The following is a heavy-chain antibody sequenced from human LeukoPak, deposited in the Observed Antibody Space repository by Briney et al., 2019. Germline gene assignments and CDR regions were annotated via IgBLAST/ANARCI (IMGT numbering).Heavy chain of an antibody. Sequence: SETLSLTCTVSGGSLSSYYWSWIRQPPGKGLELIAYFSSTGSTNYNPSLKSRVTISVDTSKNQFSLKLSSVTAADTAVYYCARAENGLSYWGQGTLVTVSS. D-gene: IGHD3-16*01. J-gene: IGHJ4*02. V-gene: IGHV4-59*01. CDR2: FSSTGST. CDR3: ARAENGLSY. CDR1: GGSLSSYY.